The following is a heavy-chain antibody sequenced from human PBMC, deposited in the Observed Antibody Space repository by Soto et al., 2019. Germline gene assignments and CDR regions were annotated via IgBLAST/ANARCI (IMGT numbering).Heavy chain of an antibody. CDR1: GYFFTSHY. J-gene: IGHJ4*02. CDR2: INPNNGDT. Sequence: QVQLVQSGAEVEKPGASVKVSCKTSGYFFTSHYIHWVRLAPGRGLEWMGRINPNNGDTNSPQKFQGGVTMTSDTSISTAYREMSGLRSGDTSLYYCAREVTYGGGSFSLGLWGQGTLVTVSS. CDR3: AREVTYGGGSFSLGL. D-gene: IGHD3-10*01. V-gene: IGHV1-2*06.